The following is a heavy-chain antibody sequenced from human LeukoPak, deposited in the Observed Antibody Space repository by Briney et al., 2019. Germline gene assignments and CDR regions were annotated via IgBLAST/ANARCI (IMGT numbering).Heavy chain of an antibody. D-gene: IGHD3-16*02. Sequence: SDTRSRTCAGSVYGMRAGFYWAYLSERPRKVLEWIGSIYHGGSTYYTPSLKSRVTISVDTSKNHFSLSLNSVTVADTAVYYCARYRYGGPADYWGPGTQITVSS. CDR1: VYGMRAGFY. CDR3: ARYRYGGPADY. J-gene: IGHJ4*02. CDR2: IYHGGST. V-gene: IGHV4-38-2*01.